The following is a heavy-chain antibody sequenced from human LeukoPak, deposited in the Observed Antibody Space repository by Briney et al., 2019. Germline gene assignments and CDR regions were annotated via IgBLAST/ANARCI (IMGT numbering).Heavy chain of an antibody. D-gene: IGHD3-22*01. J-gene: IGHJ4*02. CDR2: INPNSGGT. Sequence: ASVKASCKASGYTFTGHFMHWVRHAPGQGLEWMGWINPNSGGTYYAQKFQGRVTMTRDTSISTAYMEMSRLRSDDTAVYYCAREAGRRVFYDSSGYLHFWGQGTLVAVSS. CDR1: GYTFTGHF. CDR3: AREAGRRVFYDSSGYLHF. V-gene: IGHV1-2*02.